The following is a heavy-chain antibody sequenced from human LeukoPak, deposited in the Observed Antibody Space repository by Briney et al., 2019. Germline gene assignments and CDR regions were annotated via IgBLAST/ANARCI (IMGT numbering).Heavy chain of an antibody. V-gene: IGHV3-21*01. CDR3: EREYSGSSDYYYYMDV. D-gene: IGHD6-6*01. J-gene: IGHJ6*03. CDR2: ISSSSSYI. CDR1: GFTFSSYS. Sequence: GGSLRLSCAASGFTFSSYSMNWVRQAPGKGLEWVSSISSSSSYIYYADSVKGRFTISRDNAKNSLYLQMTSLRAEDTAMYYCEREYSGSSDYYYYMDVWGKGTKVTISS.